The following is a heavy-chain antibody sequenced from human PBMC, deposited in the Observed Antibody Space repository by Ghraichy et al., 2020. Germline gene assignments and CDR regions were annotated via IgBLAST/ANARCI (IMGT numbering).Heavy chain of an antibody. J-gene: IGHJ4*02. CDR2: IYPGDSDT. CDR3: ASHSYDSSGYYYVDY. Sequence: GESLNISCKGSGYRFTSYWIGWVRQMPGKGLEWMGIIYPGDSDTRYSPSFQGQVTISADKSISTAYLQWSSLKASDTAMYYCASHSYDSSGYYYVDYWGQGTLVTVSS. V-gene: IGHV5-51*01. CDR1: GYRFTSYW. D-gene: IGHD3-22*01.